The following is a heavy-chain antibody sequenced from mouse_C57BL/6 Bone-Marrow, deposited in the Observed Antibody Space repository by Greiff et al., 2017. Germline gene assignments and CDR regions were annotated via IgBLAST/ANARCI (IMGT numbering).Heavy chain of an antibody. J-gene: IGHJ2*01. D-gene: IGHD1-1*01. V-gene: IGHV1-74*01. CDR2: IHPSDSDT. Sequence: VQLQQPGAELVKPGASVKVSCKASGYTFTSYWMHWVKQRPGQGLEWIGRIHPSDSDTNYNQKFKGKATLTVDKSSSTAYMQLSSLTSEDSAVYYCAITITTVVADYRGQGTTLTVSS. CDR3: AITITTVVADY. CDR1: GYTFTSYW.